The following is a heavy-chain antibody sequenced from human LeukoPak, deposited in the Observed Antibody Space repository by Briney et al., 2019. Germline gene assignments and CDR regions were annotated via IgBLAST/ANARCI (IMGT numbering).Heavy chain of an antibody. CDR2: INPNSGGT. D-gene: IGHD4-23*01. V-gene: IGHV1-2*02. J-gene: IGHJ4*02. CDR1: GYTLTGYY. CDR3: ARVSRLLRTYDY. Sequence: ASVKVSCKASGYTLTGYYMHWVRQAPGQGLEWMGWINPNSGGTNYAQKFQGRVTMTRDTSISTAYMELSRLRSDDTAVYYCARVSRLLRTYDYWGQGTLVTVSS.